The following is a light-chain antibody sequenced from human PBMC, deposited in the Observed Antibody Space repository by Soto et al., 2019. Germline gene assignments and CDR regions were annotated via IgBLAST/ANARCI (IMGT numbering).Light chain of an antibody. CDR2: AVS. Sequence: QSVLTQPPSASGSLGQSVTISCTGTSSDIGGYNYVSWYQQHPGKAPKLIIYAVSNRSSEVPGRFSGSKSGNTAYLTVSGLLAEDEADYFCSSYAANTNLVFGPGTKLTVL. CDR3: SSYAANTNLV. V-gene: IGLV2-8*01. CDR1: SSDIGGYNY. J-gene: IGLJ1*01.